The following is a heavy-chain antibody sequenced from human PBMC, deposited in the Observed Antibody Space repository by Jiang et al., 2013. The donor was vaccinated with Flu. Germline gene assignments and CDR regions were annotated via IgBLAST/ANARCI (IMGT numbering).Heavy chain of an antibody. Sequence: VQLVESGPGLVKPSETLSLICTVSGYSISSGYYWGWVRQPPGKGLEWIGSISHTGTTYYNPSLQTRLTISLDTSKNQFSLMLTSVTAADTAVYYCATTTGNWGQGTLVT. D-gene: IGHD3-10*01. V-gene: IGHV4-38-2*02. J-gene: IGHJ4*02. CDR2: ISHTGTT. CDR1: GYSISSGYY. CDR3: ATTTGN.